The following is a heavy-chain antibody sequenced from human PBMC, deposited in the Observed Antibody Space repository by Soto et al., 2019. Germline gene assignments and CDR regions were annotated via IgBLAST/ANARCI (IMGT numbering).Heavy chain of an antibody. D-gene: IGHD6-19*01. J-gene: IGHJ4*02. CDR3: AKEGSGWLTYYFDY. CDR1: GFTFDDYA. V-gene: IGHV3-9*01. CDR2: ISWNSGSI. Sequence: GGSLRLSCAASGFTFDDYAMHWVRQAPGKGLEWVSGISWNSGSIGYADSVKGRFTISRDNAKNSLYLQMNSLRAEDTALYYCAKEGSGWLTYYFDYWGQGTLVTVSS.